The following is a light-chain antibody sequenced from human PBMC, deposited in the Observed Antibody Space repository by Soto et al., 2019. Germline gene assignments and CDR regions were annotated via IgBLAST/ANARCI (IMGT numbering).Light chain of an antibody. CDR3: QQRSSSPLT. J-gene: IGKJ4*01. Sequence: EIVLTQSPATLSLSPGERATLSCRASQSLTSSFVWYQQKPGHAPRLLIYDASTRATGIPARFSGSGSGTDFTLTINSLEPEDFAVYYCQQRSSSPLTFGGGTKVEIK. V-gene: IGKV3-11*01. CDR1: QSLTSS. CDR2: DAS.